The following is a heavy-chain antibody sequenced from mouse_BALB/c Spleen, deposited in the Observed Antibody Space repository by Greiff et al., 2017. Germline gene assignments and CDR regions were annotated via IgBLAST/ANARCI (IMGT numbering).Heavy chain of an antibody. D-gene: IGHD2-4*01. V-gene: IGHV2-6-7*01. Sequence: VQLVESGPGLVAPSQSLSITCTVSGFSLTGYGVNWVRQPPGKGLEWLGMIWGDGSTDYNSALKSRLSISKDNSKSQVFLKMNSLQTDDTARYYCARDLYDYDGDYYAMDYWGQGTSVTVSS. CDR1: GFSLTGYG. J-gene: IGHJ4*01. CDR3: ARDLYDYDGDYYAMDY. CDR2: IWGDGST.